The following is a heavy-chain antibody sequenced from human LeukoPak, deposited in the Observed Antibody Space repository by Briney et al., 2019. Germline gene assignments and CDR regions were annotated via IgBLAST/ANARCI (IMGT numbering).Heavy chain of an antibody. Sequence: SETLSLTCAVYGRSFSGYYWSWIRQPPGKGLEWSGEINHSGSTNYNPSLKSRVTISVDTSKNPFSLKLSSVTAADTAVYYCARGYTAMERAFDYWGQGTLVTVSS. CDR2: INHSGST. J-gene: IGHJ4*02. CDR1: GRSFSGYY. D-gene: IGHD5-18*01. V-gene: IGHV4-34*01. CDR3: ARGYTAMERAFDY.